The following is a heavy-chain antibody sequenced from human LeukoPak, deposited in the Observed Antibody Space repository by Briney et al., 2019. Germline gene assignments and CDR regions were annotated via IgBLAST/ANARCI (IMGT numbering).Heavy chain of an antibody. CDR3: ARGLDSSSWYSYYGMDV. V-gene: IGHV4-31*03. J-gene: IGHJ6*02. CDR2: IYYSGST. CDR1: GGSISSGGYY. D-gene: IGHD6-13*01. Sequence: PSETLSLTCTVSGGSISSGGYYWSWIRQHPGKGLEWIGYIYYSGSTYYNPSLKSRVTISVDTSKNQFSLKLSSVTAADTAVYYCARGLDSSSWYSYYGMDVWGQGTTVTVSS.